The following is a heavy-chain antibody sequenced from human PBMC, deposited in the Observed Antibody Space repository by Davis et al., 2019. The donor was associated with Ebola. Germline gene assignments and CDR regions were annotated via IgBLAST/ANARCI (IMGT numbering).Heavy chain of an antibody. CDR3: ARHVLLWFGELLYIDNGMDV. CDR2: ISYDGSNK. J-gene: IGHJ6*04. D-gene: IGHD3-10*01. Sequence: GESLKISCAASGFTFSSYGMHWVRQAPGKGLEWVAVISYDGSNKYYADSVKGRFTISRDNSKNTLYLQMNSLRAEDTAVYYCARHVLLWFGELLYIDNGMDVWGKGTTVTVSS. CDR1: GFTFSSYG. V-gene: IGHV3-30*03.